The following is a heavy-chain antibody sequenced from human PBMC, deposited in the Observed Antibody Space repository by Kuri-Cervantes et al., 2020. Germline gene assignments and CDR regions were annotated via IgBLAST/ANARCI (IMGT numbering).Heavy chain of an antibody. D-gene: IGHD2-15*01. J-gene: IGHJ4*02. V-gene: IGHV3-21*01. CDR2: ISSTSNSI. CDR1: GFTFSYYS. CDR3: ARKACSGGTCHFDY. Sequence: GESLKISCAASGFTFSYYSMNWVRQAPGKGLEWVSSISSTSNSISYADSVKGRFTISRDNAKNSLYLQMNSLRAEDTAVYYCARKACSGGTCHFDYWSQGTLVTVSS.